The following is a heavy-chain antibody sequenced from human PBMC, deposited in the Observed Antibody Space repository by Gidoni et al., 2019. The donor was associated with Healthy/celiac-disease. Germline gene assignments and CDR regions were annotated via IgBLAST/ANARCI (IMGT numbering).Heavy chain of an antibody. J-gene: IGHJ4*02. CDR2: INHSGST. CDR3: ARAIRITIFGVVPRGYFDY. Sequence: ETLSLTCAVYGGSFSGYYWSWIRQPPGKGLEWIGEINHSGSTNYYPSLKSRVTISVDTSKNQFSLKLSSVTAADTTVYYCARAIRITIFGVVPRGYFDYWGQGTLGTVSS. V-gene: IGHV4-34*01. D-gene: IGHD3-3*01. CDR1: GGSFSGYY.